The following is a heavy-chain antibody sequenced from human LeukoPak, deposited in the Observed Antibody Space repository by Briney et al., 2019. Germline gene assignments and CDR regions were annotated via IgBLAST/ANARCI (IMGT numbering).Heavy chain of an antibody. CDR3: ARDSAPNLLAYFDY. V-gene: IGHV4-59*12. CDR1: GGSINNYY. D-gene: IGHD2/OR15-2a*01. Sequence: SETLSLTCAVSGGSINNYYWSWIRQPPGKGLEWIGYIFYTGSTYYNPSLKSRVTISVDTSKNQFSLRLNSVTAADTAVYYCARDSAPNLLAYFDYWGQGILVTVSS. CDR2: IFYTGST. J-gene: IGHJ4*02.